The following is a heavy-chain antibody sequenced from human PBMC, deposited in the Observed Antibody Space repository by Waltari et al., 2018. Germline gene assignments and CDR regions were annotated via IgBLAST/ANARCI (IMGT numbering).Heavy chain of an antibody. D-gene: IGHD2-15*01. CDR1: GDSMISHYC. CDR2: VDRFGRT. V-gene: IGHV4-4*02. Sequence: QLQLQESGPGLVKPSGTLSLTCVVSGDSMISHYCWSWVRQSPGKGLEWIGQVDRFGRTNYNPSFASRVIMSLDTSINHFSLNMNSATAADTAVYYCARDRGRGLYLDSWGRGTLVSVSP. CDR3: ARDRGRGLYLDS. J-gene: IGHJ4*02.